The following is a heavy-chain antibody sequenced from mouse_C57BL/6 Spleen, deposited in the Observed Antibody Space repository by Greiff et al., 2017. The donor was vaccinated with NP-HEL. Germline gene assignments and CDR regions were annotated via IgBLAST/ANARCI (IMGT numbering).Heavy chain of an antibody. Sequence: VQLKQSGAELVRPGASVKLSCTASGFNIKDDYMHWVKQRPEQGLEWIGWIDPENGDTEYASKFQGKATITADTSSNTAYLQLSSLTSEDTAVYYCTTSYYYYGSSSQFAYWGQGTLVTVSA. V-gene: IGHV14-4*01. CDR1: GFNIKDDY. CDR3: TTSYYYYGSSSQFAY. D-gene: IGHD1-1*01. J-gene: IGHJ3*01. CDR2: IDPENGDT.